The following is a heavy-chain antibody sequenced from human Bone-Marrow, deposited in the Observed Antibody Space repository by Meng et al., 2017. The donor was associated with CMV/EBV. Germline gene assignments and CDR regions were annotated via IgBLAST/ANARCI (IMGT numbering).Heavy chain of an antibody. V-gene: IGHV3-53*01. J-gene: IGHJ3*02. Sequence: GSLRLSCAASGFTVSSNYMSWVRQAPGKGLEWVSVIYSGGSTYYADSVKGRFTISRDNSKNTLYLQMNSLRAEDTAVYYCARGYPYDAFDIWGQGTMVTVSS. D-gene: IGHD1-14*01. CDR1: GFTVSSNY. CDR3: ARGYPYDAFDI. CDR2: IYSGGST.